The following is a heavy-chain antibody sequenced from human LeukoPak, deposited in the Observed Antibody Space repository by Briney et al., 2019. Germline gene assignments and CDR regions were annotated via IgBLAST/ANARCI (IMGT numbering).Heavy chain of an antibody. V-gene: IGHV4-4*07. CDR3: AIDPATSSGWYWNDYYYYMDV. J-gene: IGHJ6*03. D-gene: IGHD6-19*01. CDR2: IYTDGIT. Sequence: SETLSLTCTVPGGSISGYYLSWIRQPPGKGLEWMGRIYTDGITNYDPPIKSRVPMSVYTSKKQFSLKLSSVTAADTAVYYCAIDPATSSGWYWNDYYYYMDVWGKGTTVTVSS. CDR1: GGSISGYY.